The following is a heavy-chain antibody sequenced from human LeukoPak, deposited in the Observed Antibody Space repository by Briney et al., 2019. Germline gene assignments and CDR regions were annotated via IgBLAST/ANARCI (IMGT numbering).Heavy chain of an antibody. Sequence: GGSLRLSCVASGFTFSSSGMTWVRQAPGKGLEWVANINPDGSVEHYVDSVKGRFDVSRKNAKNSLYLQMNGLTGEDTAVYYCVKGGWCDDWGQGALVTVSS. CDR1: GFTFSSSG. V-gene: IGHV3-7*01. J-gene: IGHJ4*02. CDR2: INPDGSVE. CDR3: VKGGWCDD. D-gene: IGHD2-21*01.